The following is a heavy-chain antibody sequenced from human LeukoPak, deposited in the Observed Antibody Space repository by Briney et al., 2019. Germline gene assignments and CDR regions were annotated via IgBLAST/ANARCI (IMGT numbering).Heavy chain of an antibody. D-gene: IGHD4-17*01. J-gene: IGHJ5*02. V-gene: IGHV1-2*06. Sequence: EASVKDSCKASGNTFIGYYMHWVRQAPGQGLEWMGRINPSTGGTNSAQKFQGRVTMTRDTSISTAYMELSRLTSDDTAIYYCARGQPYGDYNYFDPWGQGTLVTVSS. CDR2: INPSTGGT. CDR1: GNTFIGYY. CDR3: ARGQPYGDYNYFDP.